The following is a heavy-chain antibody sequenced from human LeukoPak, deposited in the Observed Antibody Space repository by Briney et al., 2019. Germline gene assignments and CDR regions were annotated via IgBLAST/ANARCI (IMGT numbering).Heavy chain of an antibody. J-gene: IGHJ5*02. CDR3: ATELCGGSCYGDGWFDP. CDR2: FDPEDGET. CDR1: GYTFTGYY. D-gene: IGHD2-15*01. Sequence: GASVKVSCKASGYTFTGYYMHWVRQAPGKGLEWMGGFDPEDGETIYAQKFQGRVTMTEDTSTDTAYMELSSLRSEDTAVYYCATELCGGSCYGDGWFDPWGQGTLVTVSS. V-gene: IGHV1-24*01.